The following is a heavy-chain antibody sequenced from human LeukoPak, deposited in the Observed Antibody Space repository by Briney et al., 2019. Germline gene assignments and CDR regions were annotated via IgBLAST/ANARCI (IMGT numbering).Heavy chain of an antibody. Sequence: SETLSLTCTVSGGSISSYYWSWIRQPPGKGLEWIGYIYYSGSTNYNPSLKSRVTISVDTSKNQFSLKLSSVTAADTAVYYCAREPECRSSWYGIYYYYYMDVWGKGTSVSVSS. CDR2: IYYSGST. CDR3: AREPECRSSWYGIYYYYYMDV. CDR1: GGSISSYY. D-gene: IGHD6-13*01. J-gene: IGHJ6*03. V-gene: IGHV4-59*12.